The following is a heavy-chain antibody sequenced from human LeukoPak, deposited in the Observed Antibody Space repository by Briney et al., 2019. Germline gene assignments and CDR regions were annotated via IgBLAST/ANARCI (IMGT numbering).Heavy chain of an antibody. Sequence: SQTLSHTCAISGDSVSSNSAAWNWIRQSPSRGLEWLGRTYYRSKWYNDYAVSVKSRITINPDTSKNQFSLQLNSVTPEDTAVYYCARDVRGCDILTGYYCYYYGMDVWGQGTTVTVSS. CDR2: TYYRSKWYN. CDR1: GDSVSSNSAA. V-gene: IGHV6-1*01. J-gene: IGHJ6*02. D-gene: IGHD3-9*01. CDR3: ARDVRGCDILTGYYCYYYGMDV.